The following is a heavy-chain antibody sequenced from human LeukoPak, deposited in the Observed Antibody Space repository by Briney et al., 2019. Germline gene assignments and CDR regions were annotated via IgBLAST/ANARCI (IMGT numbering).Heavy chain of an antibody. D-gene: IGHD6-13*01. Sequence: GGSLRLSCAASGFTVSNNYMTWVRQAPGKGLEWVSLIYSGGRTYYADSVKGRFTISRDNSKNTVYLQMNSLRAEDTAVYYCATGILAASKYWGQGTLVTVSS. V-gene: IGHV3-66*01. CDR1: GFTVSNNY. CDR2: IYSGGRT. J-gene: IGHJ4*02. CDR3: ATGILAASKY.